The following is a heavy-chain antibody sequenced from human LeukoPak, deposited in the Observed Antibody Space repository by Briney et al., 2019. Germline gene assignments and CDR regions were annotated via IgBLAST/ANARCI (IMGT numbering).Heavy chain of an antibody. J-gene: IGHJ4*02. CDR3: ARDKKIMITFGGVIVMGDLGY. D-gene: IGHD3-16*02. Sequence: ASVKVSCKASGYTFTGYYMHWVRQAPGHGLEWMGWINPNSGGTNYAQKFQGRVTMTRDTSISTAYMELSRLRSDDTAVYYCARDKKIMITFGGVIVMGDLGYWGQGTLVTVSS. V-gene: IGHV1-2*02. CDR2: INPNSGGT. CDR1: GYTFTGYY.